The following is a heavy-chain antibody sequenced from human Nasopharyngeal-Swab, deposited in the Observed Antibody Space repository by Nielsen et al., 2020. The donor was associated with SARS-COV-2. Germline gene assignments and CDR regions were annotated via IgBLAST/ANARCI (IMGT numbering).Heavy chain of an antibody. Sequence: SETLSLTCTVSGGSISSDDYFWSWIRQHPGKGLEWIGYIYYSGSTYYNPSLKSRVTISVDTSKNQFSLKLSSVTAADTAVYYCARGMTPYYFDYWGQGTLVTVSS. CDR3: ARGMTPYYFDY. CDR1: GGSISSDDYF. V-gene: IGHV4-31*03. CDR2: IYYSGST. J-gene: IGHJ4*02.